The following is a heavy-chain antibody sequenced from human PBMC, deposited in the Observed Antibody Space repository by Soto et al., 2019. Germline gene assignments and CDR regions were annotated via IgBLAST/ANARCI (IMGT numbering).Heavy chain of an antibody. V-gene: IGHV1-69*01. CDR3: SRAPRFYYYGMDV. D-gene: IGHD3-16*01. CDR2: LIPTFGTP. Sequence: QVQLVPSGAEVKKPGSSVRVSCKISGGTFSSYFISWVRQAPGQGLEWMGGLIPTFGTPSYAPKFQGRLTITADESTTTAYMELRSLRSEDTALYYCSRAPRFYYYGMDVWGQGTTVTVSS. J-gene: IGHJ6*02. CDR1: GGTFSSYF.